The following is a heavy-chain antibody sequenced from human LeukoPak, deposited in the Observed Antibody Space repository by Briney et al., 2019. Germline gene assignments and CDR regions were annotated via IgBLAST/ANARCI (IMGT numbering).Heavy chain of an antibody. CDR1: EFTFSTYW. D-gene: IGHD3-10*01. J-gene: IGHJ4*02. Sequence: PGGSLRLSCAASEFTFSTYWMSWVRQAPGKGLEWVADIKQDGSEKYYVDSVKGRFTISRDNAKNSLYLQMNSLRAEDTAVYYCARVAVLVWFGEFQNTYYFDYWGQGTLVTASS. V-gene: IGHV3-7*01. CDR3: ARVAVLVWFGEFQNTYYFDY. CDR2: IKQDGSEK.